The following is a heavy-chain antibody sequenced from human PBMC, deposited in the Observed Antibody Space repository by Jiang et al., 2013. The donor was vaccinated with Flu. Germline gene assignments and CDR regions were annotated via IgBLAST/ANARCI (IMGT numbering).Heavy chain of an antibody. CDR2: IYWDDDK. V-gene: IGHV2-5*02. CDR3: AHRPGSGRSAPFDY. J-gene: IGHJ4*02. D-gene: IGHD2-15*01. Sequence: KPTQTLTLTCTFSGFSLGTSGVGVGWIRQPPGKALEWLALIYWDDDKHYSPSLKSRLTITKDTSKNQVVLTMTNMDPVDTATYYCAHRPGSGRSAPFDYWGQGTLVTVSS. CDR1: GFSLGTSGVG.